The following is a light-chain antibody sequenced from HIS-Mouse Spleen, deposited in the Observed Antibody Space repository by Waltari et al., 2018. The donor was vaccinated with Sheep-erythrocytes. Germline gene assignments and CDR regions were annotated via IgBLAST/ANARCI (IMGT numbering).Light chain of an antibody. CDR2: DVS. V-gene: IGLV2-11*01. J-gene: IGLJ1*01. CDR3: CSYAGSYNHV. Sequence: QSALTQPRSVSGSPGQSVTISCTGTSSDVGGYNYVSWYQQHPGKAPKLMIYDVSTRPAVVPDRFSGSKSGNTASLTISGLQAEDEADYYCCSYAGSYNHVFATGTKVTVL. CDR1: SSDVGGYNY.